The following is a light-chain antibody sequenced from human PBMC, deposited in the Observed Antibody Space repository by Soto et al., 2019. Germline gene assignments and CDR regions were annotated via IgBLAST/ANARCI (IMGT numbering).Light chain of an antibody. CDR3: QQYGHSPPFT. Sequence: EIVLTQSPGTLSLSPGERATLSCRASQSVPSTYLAWYQQRPGQAPRLLIYDVSTRAPGIPDRFSGSGSGTDFTLTISRLELEDFAVYFCQQYGHSPPFTFGPGTKVDFK. CDR2: DVS. J-gene: IGKJ3*01. CDR1: QSVPSTY. V-gene: IGKV3-20*01.